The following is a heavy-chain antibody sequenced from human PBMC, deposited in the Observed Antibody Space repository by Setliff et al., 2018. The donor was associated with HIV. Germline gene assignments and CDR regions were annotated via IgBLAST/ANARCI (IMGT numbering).Heavy chain of an antibody. CDR2: IYTSGGT. J-gene: IGHJ6*03. CDR1: GGSISSHY. CDR3: ARCYYNFWSGYPLDYMDV. D-gene: IGHD3-3*01. V-gene: IGHV4-4*08. Sequence: PSETLSLTCTVSGGSISSHYWSWIRQPPGKGLEWIGYIYTSGGTNYNPSLKSRVTMSVGTSKNQFSLKLSSVTAADTAVYYCARCYYNFWSGYPLDYMDVWGKGTTVTVSS.